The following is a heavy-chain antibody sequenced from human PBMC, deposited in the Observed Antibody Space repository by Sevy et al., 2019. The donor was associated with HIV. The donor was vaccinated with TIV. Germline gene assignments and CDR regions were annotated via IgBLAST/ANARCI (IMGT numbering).Heavy chain of an antibody. CDR3: ARDLEFYDYGDYGPAFMPDY. J-gene: IGHJ4*02. D-gene: IGHD4-17*01. Sequence: GGSLRLSCAASGFTFSSYVMHWVRQAPGKGLEWVALIWYDGTIKYYADSVKGRFTISRDNSKDTLFLQMNSLRAEDTAVYYCARDLEFYDYGDYGPAFMPDYWGQGTLVTVSS. CDR1: GFTFSSYV. CDR2: IWYDGTIK. V-gene: IGHV3-33*08.